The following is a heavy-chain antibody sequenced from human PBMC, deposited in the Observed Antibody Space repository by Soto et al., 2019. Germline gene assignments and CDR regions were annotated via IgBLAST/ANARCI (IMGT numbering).Heavy chain of an antibody. J-gene: IGHJ5*02. CDR1: GGSISSGDYY. Sequence: SETLSLTCTVSGGSISSGDYYWSWIRQPPGKGLEWIGYIYYSGSTYYNPSLKSRVTISVDTSKNQFSRKLSSVTAADTAVYYCARISYDFWSGYYTGPEGGLDWFDPWGQGTLVTVSS. CDR3: ARISYDFWSGYYTGPEGGLDWFDP. D-gene: IGHD3-3*01. V-gene: IGHV4-30-4*01. CDR2: IYYSGST.